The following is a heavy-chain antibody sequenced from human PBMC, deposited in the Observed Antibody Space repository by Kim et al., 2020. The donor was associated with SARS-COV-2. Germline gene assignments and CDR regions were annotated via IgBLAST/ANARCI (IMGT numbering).Heavy chain of an antibody. CDR2: IKPNSGDT. CDR3: ARDREGYSYGFDY. V-gene: IGHV1-2*06. Sequence: ASVKVSCKASGYTFTDYYIHWMRQAPGQGLEWMGRIKPNSGDTKYAQRFQARVTMTRDTSIRTAYLELSRLRSDDTAVYYCARDREGYSYGFDYWGQGTLVTVSS. J-gene: IGHJ4*02. D-gene: IGHD5-18*01. CDR1: GYTFTDYY.